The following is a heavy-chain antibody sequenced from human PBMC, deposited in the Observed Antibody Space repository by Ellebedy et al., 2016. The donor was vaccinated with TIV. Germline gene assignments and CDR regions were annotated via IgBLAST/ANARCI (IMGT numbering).Heavy chain of an antibody. CDR2: VYYSGST. V-gene: IGHV4-39*07. J-gene: IGHJ4*02. CDR1: GGSISSSSYN. CDR3: ARVVVVPAASLYYFDY. D-gene: IGHD2-2*01. Sequence: SETLSLXCTVSGGSISSSSYNWGWIRQSPGKGLERIGSVYYSGSTYYNPSLKSRVTISVDTSKNQFSLKLSSVTAADTAVYYCARVVVVPAASLYYFDYWGQGTLVTVSS.